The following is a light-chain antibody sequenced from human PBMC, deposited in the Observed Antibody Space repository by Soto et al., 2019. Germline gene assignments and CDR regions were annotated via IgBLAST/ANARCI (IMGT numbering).Light chain of an antibody. V-gene: IGLV2-8*01. CDR1: SSDIGASTY. CDR3: SSYAGNNIVL. Sequence: QSALSQPPSASGSPGQSVTISCTGTSSDIGASTYVSWYQQHPGRAPNLIVYEVTKRPSGVPDRFSGSKSGNTASLTVSGLQADDEADYYCSSYAGNNIVLFGGGTKLTVL. J-gene: IGLJ2*01. CDR2: EVT.